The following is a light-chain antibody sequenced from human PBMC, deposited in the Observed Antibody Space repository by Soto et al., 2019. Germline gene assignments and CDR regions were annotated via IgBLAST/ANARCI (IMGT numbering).Light chain of an antibody. CDR2: DVS. V-gene: IGLV2-14*01. CDR1: ISDVGGYNY. CDR3: NSYRSTSTRYV. J-gene: IGLJ1*01. Sequence: QSVLTQPASVSGSPGQSITISCTGTISDVGGYNYVSWYQQHPGEAPKLIVYDVSNRPSGVSHRFSGSKSGNTASLTISGLQAEDDADYYCNSYRSTSTRYVFGTGTKLTVL.